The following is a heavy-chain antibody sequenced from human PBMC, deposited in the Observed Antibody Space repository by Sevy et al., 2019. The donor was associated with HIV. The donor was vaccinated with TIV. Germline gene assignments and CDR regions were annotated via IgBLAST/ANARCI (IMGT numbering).Heavy chain of an antibody. CDR2: ISGSGGSGDKT. D-gene: IGHD3-22*01. V-gene: IGHV3-23*01. J-gene: IGHJ4*02. CDR3: ARKYDSSGYFDY. CDR1: GFTFSNYA. Sequence: GGCLRVSCAASGFTFSNYAMNWVRQAPGKGLEWVSGISGSGGSGDKTNYADSVKGRFTISRDDSKNSLYLQLNSLRAEDSVIYYCARKYDSSGYFDYWGQGTLVTVSS.